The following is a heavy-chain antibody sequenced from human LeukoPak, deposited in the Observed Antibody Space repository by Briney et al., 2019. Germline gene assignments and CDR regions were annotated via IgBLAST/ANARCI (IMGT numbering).Heavy chain of an antibody. D-gene: IGHD1-1*01. CDR3: AKGQELDDGVFDS. CDR1: RFAFSQAW. V-gene: IGHV3-23*01. CDR2: IRSNGETV. J-gene: IGHJ4*02. Sequence: GGSLRLSCAASRFAFSQAWMSWVRQAPGKGLEWVSAIRSNGETVYNADSVKGRFTISRDNSRQTLFLQMSSLRVEDTATYYCAKGQELDDGVFDSWGQGTLVTVSS.